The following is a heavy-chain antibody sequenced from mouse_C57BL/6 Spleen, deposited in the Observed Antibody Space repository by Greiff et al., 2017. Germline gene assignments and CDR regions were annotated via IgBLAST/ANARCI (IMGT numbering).Heavy chain of an antibody. CDR2: IDPETGGT. CDR1: GYTFTDYE. D-gene: IGHD1-1*01. CDR3: TRNYGEYYYAMDY. V-gene: IGHV1-15*01. J-gene: IGHJ4*01. Sequence: VQLQQSGAELVRPGASVTLSCKASGYTFTDYEMHWVKQTPVPGLEWIGAIDPETGGTAYNQKFKGKAILTADKSSSTAYMELRSLTSEDSAVYYCTRNYGEYYYAMDYWGQGTSVTVSS.